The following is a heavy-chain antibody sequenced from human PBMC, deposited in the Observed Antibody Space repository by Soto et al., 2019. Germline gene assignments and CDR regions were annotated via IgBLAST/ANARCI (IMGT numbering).Heavy chain of an antibody. V-gene: IGHV4-59*08. J-gene: IGHJ6*03. CDR1: GGSISSYY. Sequence: SETLSLTCTVSGGSISSYYWSWFRQPPGKGLEWIGYIYYSGSTNYNPSLKSRVTISVDTSKNQFSLKLSSVTAADTAVYYCARFYYYYMDVWGKGTTVTVSS. CDR3: ARFYYYYMDV. CDR2: IYYSGST.